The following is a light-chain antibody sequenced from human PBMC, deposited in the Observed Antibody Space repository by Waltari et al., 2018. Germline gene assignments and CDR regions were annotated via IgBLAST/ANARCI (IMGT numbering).Light chain of an antibody. J-gene: IGKJ2*04. CDR2: DSF. CDR1: QNITTY. V-gene: IGKV3-11*01. CDR3: LQRSAWPCS. Sequence: VLPQSPAALSFSPGDRATLSCGADQNITTYVAWYQHNPGPPPRHLIYDSFHGAAGVPPRFSGSRSGTDFTLTITSLAPEDFALDNGLQRSAWPCSFGRGTTLESK.